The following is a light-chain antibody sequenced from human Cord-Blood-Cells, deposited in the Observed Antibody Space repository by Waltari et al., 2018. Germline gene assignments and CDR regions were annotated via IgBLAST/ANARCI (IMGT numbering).Light chain of an antibody. Sequence: QSALTQPPSVSGSPGQSVTISCTGTSSDVGSYNRVSWNQQPPGTAPKLMIYEVSNRPSGVPDRFSGSKSGNTASLTISGLQAEDEADYYCSSYTSSSTLVFGGGTKLTVL. CDR2: EVS. V-gene: IGLV2-18*02. J-gene: IGLJ2*01. CDR3: SSYTSSSTLV. CDR1: SSDVGSYNR.